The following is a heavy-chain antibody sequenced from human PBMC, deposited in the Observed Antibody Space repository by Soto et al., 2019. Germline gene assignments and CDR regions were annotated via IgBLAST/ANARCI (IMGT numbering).Heavy chain of an antibody. CDR1: GFTFSSYG. CDR2: ISYDGSNK. J-gene: IGHJ4*02. D-gene: IGHD1-7*01. Sequence: GGSLRLSCAASGFTFSSYGMHWVRQAPGKGLEWVAVISYDGSNKYYADSVKGRFTISRDNSKNTLYLQMNSLRAEDTAVYYCAKPPKNWNYVFDYWGQGTLVTVS. CDR3: AKPPKNWNYVFDY. V-gene: IGHV3-30*18.